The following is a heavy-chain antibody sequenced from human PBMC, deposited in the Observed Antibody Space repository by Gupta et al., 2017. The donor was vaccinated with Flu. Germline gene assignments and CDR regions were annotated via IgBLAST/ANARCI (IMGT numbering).Heavy chain of an antibody. CDR1: AGSVSSGEYN. CDR2: IYGSKST. CDR3: TRDGSSRPAVI. V-gene: IGHV4-61*08. J-gene: IGHJ3*02. D-gene: IGHD2-15*01. Sequence: QVHLQESGPGLVKPSATLSLTGTVAAGSVSSGEYNWSWIRQPPGKGLEWTVCIYGSKSTNYNPSHKSRVTISVDTSKNQFSLRLSSVTAADTALYYCTRDGSSRPAVIWGPGTMVTVSS.